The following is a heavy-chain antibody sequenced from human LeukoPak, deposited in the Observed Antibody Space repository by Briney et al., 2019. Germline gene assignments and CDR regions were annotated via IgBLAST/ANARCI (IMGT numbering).Heavy chain of an antibody. J-gene: IGHJ4*02. Sequence: PGGSLRLSCGASGFTLSNAWMTWVRQAPGKGVEGIGRVKSKSDGGTTDYGAPVKGRFTIPRNDADNTVYLLMNSLKTEDTAVYYCATAGYNYDNHGKDFWGQGTLVTVSS. CDR3: ATAGYNYDNHGKDF. V-gene: IGHV3-15*01. CDR2: VKSKSDGGTT. CDR1: GFTLSNAW. D-gene: IGHD3-16*01.